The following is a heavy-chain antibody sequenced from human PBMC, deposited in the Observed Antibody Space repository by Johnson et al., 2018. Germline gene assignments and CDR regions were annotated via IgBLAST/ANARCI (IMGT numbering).Heavy chain of an antibody. D-gene: IGHD5-18*01. J-gene: IGHJ3*02. Sequence: VQLVQSGGGLVKPGRSLRLSCTASGFTFGDYAMSWFRQAPGKGLEWVGFIRSKAYGGTTEYAASVKGRFTISRDDSKSIAYLQMNSLKTEDTAVYYCTRYKAMTSGDVFDIWGQGTMVTVSS. CDR2: IRSKAYGGTT. CDR1: GFTFGDYA. V-gene: IGHV3-49*05. CDR3: TRYKAMTSGDVFDI.